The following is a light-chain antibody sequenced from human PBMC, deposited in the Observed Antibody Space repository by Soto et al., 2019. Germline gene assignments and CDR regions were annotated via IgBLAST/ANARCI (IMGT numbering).Light chain of an antibody. V-gene: IGKV2-24*01. Sequence: DLVLTQTPLSSPVTLGQPASISCRSSQSLLHSDGNTYLSWVQQRPGQPPRLLIYKISKRLSGGPDEFSGSGAGTDFTLQIGWVEADAVGLYYCMQALHYPPYTFGQGTKLEI. CDR2: KIS. CDR1: QSLLHSDGNTY. CDR3: MQALHYPPYT. J-gene: IGKJ2*01.